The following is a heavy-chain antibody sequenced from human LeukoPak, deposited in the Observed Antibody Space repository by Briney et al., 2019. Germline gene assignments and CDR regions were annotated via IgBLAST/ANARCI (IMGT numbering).Heavy chain of an antibody. D-gene: IGHD6-19*01. CDR3: ARDGRAVAGNGGVDAFDI. CDR1: GFTFSSYA. CDR2: ISYDGSNK. Sequence: EGSLRLSCAASGFTFSSYAIHWVRQAPGKGLEWVAVISYDGSNKYYADSVKGRFTISRDNSKNTLYLQMNSLRAEDTAVYYCARDGRAVAGNGGVDAFDIWGQGTRVTVSS. J-gene: IGHJ3*02. V-gene: IGHV3-30-3*01.